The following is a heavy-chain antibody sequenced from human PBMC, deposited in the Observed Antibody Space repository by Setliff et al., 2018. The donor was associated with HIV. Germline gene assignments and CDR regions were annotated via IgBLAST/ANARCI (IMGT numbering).Heavy chain of an antibody. D-gene: IGHD4-17*01. CDR1: GFTFSTYP. CDR2: ITGSSDII. CDR3: ASPLIMTTVTKDY. Sequence: GGSLRLSCAASGFTFSTYPMNWVRQAPGKGLERASYITGSSDIIHYADSVKGRFTVSRDNAKNSLYLQMNNLRAEDTAMYYCASPLIMTTVTKDYWGQGTLVTVSS. V-gene: IGHV3-48*04. J-gene: IGHJ4*02.